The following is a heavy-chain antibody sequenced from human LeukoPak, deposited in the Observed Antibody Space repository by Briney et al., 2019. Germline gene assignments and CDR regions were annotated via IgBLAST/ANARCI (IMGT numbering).Heavy chain of an antibody. V-gene: IGHV3-23*01. CDR2: VSESGGRT. CDR3: AKAGNLREIDY. Sequence: GGSLRLSCAASGFTFSSYAMRWVRQAPGKGLEWVSGVSESGGRTSYADSVRGRFTISRDNSKNTLYLQMSSLRAEDTAVYYCAKAGNLREIDYWGQGTLVTVSS. D-gene: IGHD3-16*01. J-gene: IGHJ4*02. CDR1: GFTFSSYA.